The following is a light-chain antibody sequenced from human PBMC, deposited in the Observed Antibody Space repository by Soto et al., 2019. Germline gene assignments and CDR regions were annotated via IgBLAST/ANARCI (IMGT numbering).Light chain of an antibody. CDR2: DAS. J-gene: IGKJ3*01. Sequence: DIQMTQSPSTLSASVGDRVTITCRASQSINSWLAWYQQKAGKAPKLLIDDASSLESGVPSRFSGSGSGTEFTLTISSLQPDDFATYYCQQYHSYSGTFGPGTKVDIK. CDR3: QQYHSYSGT. V-gene: IGKV1-5*01. CDR1: QSINSW.